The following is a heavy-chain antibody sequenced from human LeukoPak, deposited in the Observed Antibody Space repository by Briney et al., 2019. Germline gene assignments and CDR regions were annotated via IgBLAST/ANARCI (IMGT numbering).Heavy chain of an antibody. CDR1: GYSISSGYY. CDR3: AREGIRAYSYGY. D-gene: IGHD5-18*01. V-gene: IGHV4-38-2*02. Sequence: PSETLSLTCTVSGYSISSGYYWGWIRQPPGKGLEWIGRIYHSGSTYYNPSLKSRVTISVDTSKNQFSLKLSSVTAADTAVYYCAREGIRAYSYGYWGQGTLVTVSS. J-gene: IGHJ4*02. CDR2: IYHSGST.